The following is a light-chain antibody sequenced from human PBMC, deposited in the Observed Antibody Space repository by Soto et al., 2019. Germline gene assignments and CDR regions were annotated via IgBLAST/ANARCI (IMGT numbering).Light chain of an antibody. J-gene: IGKJ5*01. Sequence: EIELTQSAASLPLSPGERAPPSCRASQSVSASYLAWYQQKPGQDPRLXXYGASNRATGVSDRFSSSRSWTELSLTISRLDTEYYAVYYCQQYGNSPQITFGQGTRLEIK. CDR2: GAS. CDR3: QQYGNSPQIT. CDR1: QSVSASY. V-gene: IGKV3-20*01.